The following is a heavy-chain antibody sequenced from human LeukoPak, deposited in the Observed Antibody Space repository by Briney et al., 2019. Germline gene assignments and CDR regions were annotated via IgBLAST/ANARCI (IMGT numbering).Heavy chain of an antibody. D-gene: IGHD5-18*01. Sequence: GGSLRLSCAASGFTFSSYEMNWVRQAPGKGLEWVSYISSSGSTIYYADSVKGRFTISRDNAKNSLYLQMNSLRAEDTAVYYCARFEGYSYGTFDPWGQGTLVTVSS. V-gene: IGHV3-48*03. J-gene: IGHJ5*02. CDR1: GFTFSSYE. CDR3: ARFEGYSYGTFDP. CDR2: ISSSGSTI.